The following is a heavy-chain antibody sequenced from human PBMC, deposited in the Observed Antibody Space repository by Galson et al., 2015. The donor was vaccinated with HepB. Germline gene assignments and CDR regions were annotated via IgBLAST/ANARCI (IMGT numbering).Heavy chain of an antibody. CDR1: GYTFTSYG. CDR2: ISAYNGNT. CDR3: ARDVGGRGTNWFDP. J-gene: IGHJ5*02. V-gene: IGHV1-18*01. D-gene: IGHD1-1*01. Sequence: SVKVSCKASGYTFTSYGISWVRQAPGQGLEWMGWISAYNGNTNYAQKVQGRVTMTTDTSTSTAYMELRSLRSDDTAVYYCARDVGGRGTNWFDPWGQGTLVTVSS.